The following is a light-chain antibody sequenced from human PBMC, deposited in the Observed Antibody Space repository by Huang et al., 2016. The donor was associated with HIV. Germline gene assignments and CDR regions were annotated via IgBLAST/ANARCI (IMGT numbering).Light chain of an antibody. V-gene: IGKV2-28*01. J-gene: IGKJ1*01. CDR3: MQSLQPPQT. Sequence: DIVMTQSPLSLPVTPGEPASISCRSSQSLLHSNGYNYLDWYLQKPGQSPQLLIYLGFKRASGVPDRFRGSGSGTDFTLKISRVEAEDFGVYYCMQSLQPPQTFGQGTKVEIK. CDR2: LGF. CDR1: QSLLHSNGYNY.